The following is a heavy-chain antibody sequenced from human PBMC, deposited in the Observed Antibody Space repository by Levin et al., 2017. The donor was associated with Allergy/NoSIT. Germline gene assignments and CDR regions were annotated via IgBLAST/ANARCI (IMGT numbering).Heavy chain of an antibody. Sequence: GSLRLSCAVYGGSFSGYYWNWIRQSPKKGLEWIGEINYSGGTNYNPSLKSRVTISVDTSKNQFSLRLSSVTAADTAVYYCARGAEGDNGITTSDWFDPWGQGTLVTVSS. D-gene: IGHD3-22*01. V-gene: IGHV4-34*01. CDR3: ARGAEGDNGITTSDWFDP. CDR1: GGSFSGYY. CDR2: INYSGGT. J-gene: IGHJ5*02.